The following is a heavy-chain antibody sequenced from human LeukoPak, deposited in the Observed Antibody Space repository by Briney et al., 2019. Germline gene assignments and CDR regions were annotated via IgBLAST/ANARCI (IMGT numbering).Heavy chain of an antibody. J-gene: IGHJ4*02. CDR2: LGSSGTTI. CDR1: GFTFSDYY. D-gene: IGHD5-12*01. V-gene: IGHV3-11*04. CDR3: ARFKLSSGYDPFDY. Sequence: GGSLRLSCAASGFTFSDYYMTWIRQAPGKGLEWVSYLGSSGTTIFYYADSVKGRFTISRDNAKNSLYLQMNSLRAEDTAVYYCARFKLSSGYDPFDYWGQGTLVTVPS.